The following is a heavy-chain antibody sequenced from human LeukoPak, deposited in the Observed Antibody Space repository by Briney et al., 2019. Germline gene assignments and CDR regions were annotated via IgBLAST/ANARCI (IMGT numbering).Heavy chain of an antibody. CDR3: ARGYSGYGVDDAFDI. V-gene: IGHV3-23*01. J-gene: IGHJ3*02. CDR2: ISGSGGST. CDR1: GFTFSSYA. D-gene: IGHD5-12*01. Sequence: GGSLRLSCAASGFTFSSYAMSWVRQAPGKGLEWVSDISGSGGSTYYADSVKGRFTISRHNSKNTLYLQMNSLRAEDTAVYYCARGYSGYGVDDAFDIWGQGTMVTVSS.